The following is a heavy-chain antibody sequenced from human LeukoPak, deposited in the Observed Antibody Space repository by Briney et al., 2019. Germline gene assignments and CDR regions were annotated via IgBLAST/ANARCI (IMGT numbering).Heavy chain of an antibody. CDR1: GYTFTSYG. D-gene: IGHD3-22*01. Sequence: ASVKVSCKASGYTFTSYGISWVRQAPGQGLEWMGIINPSGGSTSYAQKFQGRVTMTRDTSTSTVYMELSSLRSEDTAVYYCARVGSSGYYPFDYWGQGTLVTVSS. CDR2: INPSGGST. J-gene: IGHJ4*02. CDR3: ARVGSSGYYPFDY. V-gene: IGHV1-46*01.